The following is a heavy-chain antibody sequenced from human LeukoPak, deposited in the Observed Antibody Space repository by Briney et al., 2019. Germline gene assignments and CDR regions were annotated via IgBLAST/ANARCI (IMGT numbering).Heavy chain of an antibody. CDR3: ARDEYSSSGNYYFDY. CDR1: GGSISSYY. J-gene: IGHJ4*02. D-gene: IGHD6-6*01. V-gene: IGHV4-59*12. Sequence: KASETLSLTCTVSGGSISSYYWSWIRQPPGKGLEWIGYIYYSGSTNYNPSLKSRVTMSVDTSKNQFSLKLSSVTAADTAVYYCARDEYSSSGNYYFDYWGQGTLVTVSS. CDR2: IYYSGST.